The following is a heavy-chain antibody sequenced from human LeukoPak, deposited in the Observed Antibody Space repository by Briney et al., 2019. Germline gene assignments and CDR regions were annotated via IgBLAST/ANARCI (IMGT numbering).Heavy chain of an antibody. D-gene: IGHD1-26*01. CDR2: ISSSGDT. Sequence: GGSLRLSCAASGFTFSSYAMTWVRQAPGKGLEWVSAISSSGDTYYAGSVKGRFTISRDNSKNTLYLQMNSLRVEDTAVYYCAKDAVGATAYYFDYWGQGTLVTVSS. CDR1: GFTFSSYA. J-gene: IGHJ4*02. CDR3: AKDAVGATAYYFDY. V-gene: IGHV3-23*01.